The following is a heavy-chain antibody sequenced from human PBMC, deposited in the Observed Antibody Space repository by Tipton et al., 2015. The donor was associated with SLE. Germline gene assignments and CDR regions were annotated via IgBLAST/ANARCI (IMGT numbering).Heavy chain of an antibody. CDR3: ARSVGQWLLFDY. CDR1: GFTFSSYG. J-gene: IGHJ4*02. D-gene: IGHD6-19*01. Sequence: SLRLSCAASGFTFSSYGMHWVRQAPGKGLEWVAVIWYDGSNKYYADSVKGRFTISRDNAKNSLYLQMNSLRAEDTAVYYCARSVGQWLLFDYRGQGTLVTVSS. CDR2: IWYDGSNK. V-gene: IGHV3-33*01.